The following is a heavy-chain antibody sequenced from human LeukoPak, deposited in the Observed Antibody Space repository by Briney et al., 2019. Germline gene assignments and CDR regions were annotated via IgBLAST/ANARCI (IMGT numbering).Heavy chain of an antibody. V-gene: IGHV3-74*01. CDR3: ARVGYNYGYDY. CDR2: INTDGSGI. CDR1: GFTFSSYW. D-gene: IGHD5-18*01. Sequence: PGGSLRLSCAASGFTFSSYWMHWVRQTPGKGLVWVSRINTDGSGITYADFVKGRFTISRDNAKNTLYLQMNSLRAEDTAVYYCARVGYNYGYDYWGQGTLVTVSS. J-gene: IGHJ4*02.